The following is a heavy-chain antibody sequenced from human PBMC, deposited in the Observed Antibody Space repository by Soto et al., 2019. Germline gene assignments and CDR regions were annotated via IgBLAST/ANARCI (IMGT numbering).Heavy chain of an antibody. J-gene: IGHJ6*02. Sequence: PGDSLRISCKGSGYSFTSYLISWVRQMPGKGLEWMGRIDPSDSYTNYSPSFQGHVTISADKSISTAYLQWSSLKASDTAMYYCARFPFDSSGYYGDYYYYYGMDVWGQGTTVTVSS. D-gene: IGHD3-22*01. CDR3: ARFPFDSSGYYGDYYYYYGMDV. CDR1: GYSFTSYL. CDR2: IDPSDSYT. V-gene: IGHV5-10-1*01.